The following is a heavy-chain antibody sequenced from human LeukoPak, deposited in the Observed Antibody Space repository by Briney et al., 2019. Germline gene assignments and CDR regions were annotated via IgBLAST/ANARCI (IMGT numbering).Heavy chain of an antibody. V-gene: IGHV3-53*01. J-gene: IGHJ6*03. CDR3: ARIRASDILTGYSYYYYMDV. D-gene: IGHD3-9*01. Sequence: PGGSLRLSCAASGFTVSSNYMSWVRQAPGKGLEWVSVIYSGGSTYYADSVKGRFTISRDNSKNTLYLQMNSLRAEDTAVYYCARIRASDILTGYSYYYYMDVWGKGTTDTVSS. CDR1: GFTVSSNY. CDR2: IYSGGST.